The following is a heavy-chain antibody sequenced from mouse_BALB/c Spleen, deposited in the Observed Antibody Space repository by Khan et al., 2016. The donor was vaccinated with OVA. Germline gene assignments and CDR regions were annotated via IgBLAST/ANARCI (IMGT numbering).Heavy chain of an antibody. Sequence: VQLKQSGPELVKPGTSVKMSCKASGYTFTSFVIHWVQQKPGLGLEWIGYINHYNDGSIYNEKFKGKATLTSDKSSSTAYMELSSLTSEDSAVYYCARYGSSPYYALDYWGQGTSVTVSS. J-gene: IGHJ4*01. V-gene: IGHV1S136*01. CDR3: ARYGSSPYYALDY. CDR1: GYTFTSFV. CDR2: INHYNDGS. D-gene: IGHD1-1*01.